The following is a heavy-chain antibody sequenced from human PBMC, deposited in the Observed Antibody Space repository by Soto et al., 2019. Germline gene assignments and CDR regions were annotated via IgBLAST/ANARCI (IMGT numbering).Heavy chain of an antibody. D-gene: IGHD5-12*01. CDR2: ISYDENNK. CDR3: ASEFRLGHSGYQRYFQH. J-gene: IGHJ1*01. CDR1: GFAFSSYA. Sequence: QVQLVESGGGVVQPGRSLRLSCAASGFAFSSYAMHWVRQAPGKGLEWVAVISYDENNKYYADSVKGRFTISRDNSKNTLSLQMNSLRPDDTAVYYCASEFRLGHSGYQRYFQHWGQGTLVTVSS. V-gene: IGHV3-30-3*01.